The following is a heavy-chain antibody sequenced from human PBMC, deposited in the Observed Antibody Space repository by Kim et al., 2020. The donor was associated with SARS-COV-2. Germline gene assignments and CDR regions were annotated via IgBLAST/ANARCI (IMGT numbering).Heavy chain of an antibody. Sequence: PSLKGRVTMSVGTSTNQFSLKLSSVTAAGTAVYYCARDSPMVRGVQLFDYWGQGTLVTVSS. J-gene: IGHJ4*02. D-gene: IGHD3-10*01. CDR3: ARDSPMVRGVQLFDY. V-gene: IGHV4-4*07.